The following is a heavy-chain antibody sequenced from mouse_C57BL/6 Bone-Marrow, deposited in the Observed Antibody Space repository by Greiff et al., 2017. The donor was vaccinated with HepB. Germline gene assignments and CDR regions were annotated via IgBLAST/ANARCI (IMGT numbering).Heavy chain of an antibody. V-gene: IGHV1-26*01. CDR2: INPNNGGT. D-gene: IGHD2-1*01. J-gene: IGHJ4*01. CDR3: ARGGPGNYVRDYAMDY. Sequence: EVQLQQSGPELVKPGASVKISCKASGYTFTDYYMNWVKQSHGKSLEWIGDINPNNGGTSYNQKFKGKATLTVDKSSSTAYMELRSLTSEDSAVYYCARGGPGNYVRDYAMDYWGQGTSVTVSS. CDR1: GYTFTDYY.